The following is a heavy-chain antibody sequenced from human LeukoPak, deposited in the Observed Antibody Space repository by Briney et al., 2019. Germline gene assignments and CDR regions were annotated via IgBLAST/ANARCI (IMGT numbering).Heavy chain of an antibody. D-gene: IGHD2-2*02. CDR3: ARDLEKYRYYYGMDV. J-gene: IGHJ6*02. V-gene: IGHV3-33*08. Sequence: PGRSLRLSCAASGFTFSSYAMHWVRQAPGKGLEWVAVIWYDGSNKYYADSVKGRFTISRDNSKNTLYPQMNSLRAEDTAVYYCARDLEKYRYYYGMDVWGQGTTVTVSS. CDR1: GFTFSSYA. CDR2: IWYDGSNK.